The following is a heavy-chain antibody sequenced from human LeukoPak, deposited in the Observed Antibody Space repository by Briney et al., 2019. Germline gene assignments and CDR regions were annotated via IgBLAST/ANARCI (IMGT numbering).Heavy chain of an antibody. CDR3: ARNLPELLLSFYYYYGMDV. D-gene: IGHD3-10*01. J-gene: IGHJ6*02. V-gene: IGHV1-8*01. Sequence: ASVKVSCKASGYTFTSYDINWVRQATGQGLEWMGWMNPDSGNTGYAQKFQGRVTMTRNTSIRTAYMELGSLTSEDTAVYYCARNLPELLLSFYYYYGMDVWGQGTTVTVSS. CDR1: GYTFTSYD. CDR2: MNPDSGNT.